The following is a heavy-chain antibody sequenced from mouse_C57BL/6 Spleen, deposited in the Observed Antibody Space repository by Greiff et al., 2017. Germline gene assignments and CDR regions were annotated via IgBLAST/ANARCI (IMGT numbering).Heavy chain of an antibody. Sequence: EVQGVESGGDLVKPGGSLKLSCAASGFTFSSYGMSWVRQTPDKRLEWVATISSGGSYTYYPDSVKGRFTISRDNAKNTLYLQMSSLKSEDTAMYYCANYYGSSYDYAMDYWGQGTSVTVSS. CDR1: GFTFSSYG. V-gene: IGHV5-6*01. CDR2: ISSGGSYT. D-gene: IGHD1-1*01. CDR3: ANYYGSSYDYAMDY. J-gene: IGHJ4*01.